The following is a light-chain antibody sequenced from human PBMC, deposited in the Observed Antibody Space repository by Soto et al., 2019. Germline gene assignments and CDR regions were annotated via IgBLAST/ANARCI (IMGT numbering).Light chain of an antibody. CDR3: AAWDDSLSGWV. CDR1: SSNIGSTS. Sequence: QSVLTQPPSTSGTPGQRVTISCSGSSSNIGSTSVYWYQQLPGTAPKLLIYSNSRRPSGVPDRLSGSKSGTSASLAISGLQSEDEADYYCAAWDDSLSGWVFGGGTQLTVL. J-gene: IGLJ3*02. CDR2: SNS. V-gene: IGLV1-44*01.